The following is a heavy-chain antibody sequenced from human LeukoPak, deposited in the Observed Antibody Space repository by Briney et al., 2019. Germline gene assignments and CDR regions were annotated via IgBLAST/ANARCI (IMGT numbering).Heavy chain of an antibody. CDR3: ARGAKAYYYDSSGYPQ. V-gene: IGHV3-11*04. CDR2: ISSSGSTI. Sequence: PGGSLRLSCAASGFTFSDYYMSWIRQAPGKGLEWVSYISSSGSTIYYADSVKGRFTISRDNAKNTLYLQMNSLRAEDTAVYYCARGAKAYYYDSSGYPQWGQGTLVTVSS. CDR1: GFTFSDYY. D-gene: IGHD3-22*01. J-gene: IGHJ4*02.